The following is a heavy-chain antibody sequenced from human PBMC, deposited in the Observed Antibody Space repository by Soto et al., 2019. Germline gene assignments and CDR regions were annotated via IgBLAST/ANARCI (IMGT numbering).Heavy chain of an antibody. CDR2: IIPICGTA. CDR1: GGTFSNFA. J-gene: IGHJ5*02. Sequence: QVQLVQSGAEVKKPGSSVKVSCKASGGTFSNFAISWVRQAPGQGLEWMGGIIPICGTANYAQKFQGRVTITADESTSTAYMELSSLRSEDTAVYYCAREPKKNWNEDYFDPWGQGTLVTVSS. V-gene: IGHV1-69*01. D-gene: IGHD1-1*01. CDR3: AREPKKNWNEDYFDP.